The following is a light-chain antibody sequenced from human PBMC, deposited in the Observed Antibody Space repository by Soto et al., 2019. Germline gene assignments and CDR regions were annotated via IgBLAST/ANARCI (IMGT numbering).Light chain of an antibody. J-gene: IGKJ4*02. V-gene: IGKV3-15*01. CDR3: QQYNNWPPDRT. CDR1: QSVGSN. CDR2: GAS. Sequence: EIVMTQSPATLSVSPGERATISCRASQSVGSNLAWYQQKPGQAPRLLIYGASTMATGIPARFSGSGSGTELPLTISSLQYEEFATYFCQQYNNWPPDRTFGEGTKVEIK.